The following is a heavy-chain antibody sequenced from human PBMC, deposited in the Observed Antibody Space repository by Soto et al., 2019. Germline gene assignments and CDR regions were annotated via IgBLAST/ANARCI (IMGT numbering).Heavy chain of an antibody. D-gene: IGHD2-21*02. CDR2: IKPDGSAT. Sequence: EVQLVESGGGLVQPGGSLRLSCAVSGFTFGSYWMNWVRLIPGKGLEWVAYIKPDGSATYYVDSVKGRFTISRDNAKNSLYLQMNSLRVEDTYVYYGARAGYCGLGCYYYFDYWGQGTLVTVSS. CDR1: GFTFGSYW. J-gene: IGHJ4*02. V-gene: IGHV3-7*01. CDR3: ARAGYCGLGCYYYFDY.